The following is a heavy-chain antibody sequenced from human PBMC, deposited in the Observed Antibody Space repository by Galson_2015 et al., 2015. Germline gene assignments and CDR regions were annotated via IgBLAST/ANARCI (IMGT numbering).Heavy chain of an antibody. V-gene: IGHV3-33*01. CDR2: IWYDGSNK. CDR1: GFTFSSYG. CDR3: AIGALGYCSGGSCGDFDY. D-gene: IGHD2-15*01. Sequence: SLRLSCAASGFTFSSYGMHWVRQAPGKGLEWVAVIWYDGSNKYYADSVKGRFTISRDNSKNTLYLQMNSLRAEDTAVYYCAIGALGYCSGGSCGDFDYWGQGTLVTVSP. J-gene: IGHJ4*02.